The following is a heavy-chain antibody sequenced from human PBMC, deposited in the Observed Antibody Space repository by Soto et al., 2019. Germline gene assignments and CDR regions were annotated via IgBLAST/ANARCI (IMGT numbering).Heavy chain of an antibody. CDR3: ARAFVYYYDSSGYSLDY. J-gene: IGHJ4*02. D-gene: IGHD3-22*01. CDR2: IFSNDEK. Sequence: SGPTLVNPTETLTLTCTVSGFSLSNARMGVSWIRQPPGKALEWLAHIFSNDEKSYSTSLKSRLTISKDTSKSQVVLTMTNMDPVDTATYYCARAFVYYYDSSGYSLDYWGQGTLVTVS. CDR1: GFSLSNARMG. V-gene: IGHV2-26*01.